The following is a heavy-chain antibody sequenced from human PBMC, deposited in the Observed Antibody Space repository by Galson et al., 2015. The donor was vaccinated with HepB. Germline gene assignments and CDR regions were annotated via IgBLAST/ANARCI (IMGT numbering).Heavy chain of an antibody. J-gene: IGHJ4*02. CDR1: GFTFSSYA. CDR3: VKDRRFEWELGVFDY. D-gene: IGHD1-26*01. Sequence: SLRLSCAASGFTFSSYAMSWVRQAPGKGLEWVSAISGNGGSTYYADSVKGRFTISRDNSKNTLYLQMNRLRAEDTAVYYCVKDRRFEWELGVFDYWGQGTLVTVSS. CDR2: ISGNGGST. V-gene: IGHV3-23*01.